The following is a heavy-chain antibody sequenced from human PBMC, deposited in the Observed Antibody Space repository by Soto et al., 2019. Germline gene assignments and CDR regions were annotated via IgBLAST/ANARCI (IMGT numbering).Heavy chain of an antibody. CDR1: GFTFSSSW. J-gene: IGHJ4*02. CDR2: INSDGSRT. D-gene: IGHD6-19*01. CDR3: ARGPTGWYGYDY. V-gene: IGHV3-74*01. Sequence: EVQLVESGGGLVQPGGSLRLSCAASGFTFSSSWMHWVRQAPGKGLVWVSRINSDGSRTNYADSVKGRFTISRDNAKNTLYLQMNSLRAADTALYYCARGPTGWYGYDYWGQGTLVTVSS.